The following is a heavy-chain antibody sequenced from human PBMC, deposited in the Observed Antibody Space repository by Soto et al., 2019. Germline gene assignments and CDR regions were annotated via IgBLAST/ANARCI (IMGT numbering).Heavy chain of an antibody. J-gene: IGHJ4*02. CDR3: ARGGGLGTDFFD. Sequence: GGSLRLSCAASGFTVSSNYMSWVRQAPGKGLEWVSVIYSCGSTYYADSVKGRFTISRVNSKNTLYRQMNSLRSEDTDVYDCARGGGLGTDFFDWGQGTLVIVSS. CDR1: GFTVSSNY. D-gene: IGHD3-10*01. V-gene: IGHV3-53*01. CDR2: IYSCGST.